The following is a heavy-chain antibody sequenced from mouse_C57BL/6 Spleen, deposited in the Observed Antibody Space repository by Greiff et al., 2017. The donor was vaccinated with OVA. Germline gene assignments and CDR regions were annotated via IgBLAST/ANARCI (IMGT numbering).Heavy chain of an antibody. CDR2: INPSSGYT. J-gene: IGHJ3*01. CDR1: GYTFTSYT. V-gene: IGHV1-4*01. CDR3: ARDGSSDDWVAY. D-gene: IGHD1-1*01. Sequence: QVQLQQSGAELARPGASVKMSCKASGYTFTSYTMHWVKQRPGQGLEWIGYINPSSGYTKYNQKFKDKATLTADKSSSTAYMQLSSLTSEDSAVYYCARDGSSDDWVAYWGQGTLVTVSA.